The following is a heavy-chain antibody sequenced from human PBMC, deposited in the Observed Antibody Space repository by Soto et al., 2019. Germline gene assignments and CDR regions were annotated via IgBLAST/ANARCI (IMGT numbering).Heavy chain of an antibody. D-gene: IGHD3-10*01. CDR3: ATSYGSGYRAFDY. CDR1: GDTFSFYT. CDR2: VNPILSMS. J-gene: IGHJ4*02. Sequence: QVQLVQSGAELKKPGSSVKVSCKASGDTFSFYTINWVRQAPGLGLEWMGRVNPILSMSNYAQKFQGRVRMTADQLTSTAYMELRSLRSEDTAFYYCATSYGSGYRAFDYWGQGALVTVSS. V-gene: IGHV1-69*02.